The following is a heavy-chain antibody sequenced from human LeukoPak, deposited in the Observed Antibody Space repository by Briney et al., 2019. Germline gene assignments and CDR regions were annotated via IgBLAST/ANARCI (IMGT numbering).Heavy chain of an antibody. CDR2: IYPHDSDT. CDR3: ARHGVYDILTGYYWFDY. Sequence: GASLKISCKGSRYNFTTYWIGWVRQLPGKGLEWMGIIYPHDSDTRYSPSFQGQVTISADKSISTAYLQWSSLKASDTAMYYCARHGVYDILTGYYWFDYWGQGTLVTVSS. CDR1: RYNFTTYW. D-gene: IGHD3-9*01. J-gene: IGHJ4*02. V-gene: IGHV5-51*01.